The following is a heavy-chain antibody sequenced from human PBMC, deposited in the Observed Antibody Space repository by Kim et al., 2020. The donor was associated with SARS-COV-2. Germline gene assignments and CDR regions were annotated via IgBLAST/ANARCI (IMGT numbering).Heavy chain of an antibody. CDR2: ISYDGSNK. D-gene: IGHD2-2*01. CDR1: GFTFSSYG. CDR3: ARDYIVVVPAAILDYYYG. V-gene: IGHV3-33*05. J-gene: IGHJ6*01. Sequence: GGSLRLSCAASGFTFSSYGMHWVRQAPGKGLEWVAVISYDGSNKYYADSVKGRFTISRDNSKNTLYLQMNSLRAEDTAVYYCARDYIVVVPAAILDYYYG.